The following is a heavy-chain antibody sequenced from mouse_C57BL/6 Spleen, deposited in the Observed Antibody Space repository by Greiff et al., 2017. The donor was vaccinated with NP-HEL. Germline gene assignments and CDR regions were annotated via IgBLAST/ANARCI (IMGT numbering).Heavy chain of an antibody. J-gene: IGHJ4*01. Sequence: VQLQQPGTELVKPGASVKLSCKASGYTFTSYWMHWVKQRPGQGLEWIGNINPSNGGTNYNEKFKSKATRTVGQSSSTAYMQLSSLTSEDAAVYYCARLYDYDRYEAMDDWGQGTAVTVAS. CDR1: GYTFTSYW. CDR3: ARLYDYDRYEAMDD. V-gene: IGHV1-53*01. CDR2: INPSNGGT. D-gene: IGHD2-4*01.